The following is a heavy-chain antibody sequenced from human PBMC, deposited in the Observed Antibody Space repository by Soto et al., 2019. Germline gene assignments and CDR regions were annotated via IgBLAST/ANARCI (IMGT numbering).Heavy chain of an antibody. CDR3: TRIFSDALDI. CDR1: GFTFSIYT. V-gene: IGHV3-73*01. Sequence: PGGSLRLSCAASGFTFSIYTIHWVRQASGKGLEWVARIRSRGNNYATAYAASVKGRFTISRDDSKKTAYLQLNSLKTEDTAMYYCTRIFSDALDIWGQGTMVTVSS. CDR2: IRSRGNNYAT. J-gene: IGHJ3*02.